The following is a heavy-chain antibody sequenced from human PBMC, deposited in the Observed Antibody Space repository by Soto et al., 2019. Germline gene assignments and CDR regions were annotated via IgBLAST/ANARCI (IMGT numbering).Heavy chain of an antibody. V-gene: IGHV1-69*01. CDR3: ASSAGLDHLLNYYGLNV. Sequence: QVHLVQSSAEVKKPGSSVKVSCKASGGTFTSIAFSWVRQAPGQGLEWMGGIIPVLGTPNYAQKFRARVTITADASTTTVHMELSSLRSDDTAVYYCASSAGLDHLLNYYGLNVWGQGTTVTV. J-gene: IGHJ6*02. D-gene: IGHD6-13*01. CDR2: IIPVLGTP. CDR1: GGTFTSIA.